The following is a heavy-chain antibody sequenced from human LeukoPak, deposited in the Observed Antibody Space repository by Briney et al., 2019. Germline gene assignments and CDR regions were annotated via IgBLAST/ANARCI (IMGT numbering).Heavy chain of an antibody. CDR1: GFTFSSYG. Sequence: GGSLRLSCAASGFTFSSYGMHWVRQAPGKGLEWVAVISYDGSNKYYADSVKGRFIISRDNSKNTLYLQMNSLRAEDTAVYYCAKGWLWFGELLSPSYYYGMDVWGKGTTVTVSS. CDR3: AKGWLWFGELLSPSYYYGMDV. J-gene: IGHJ6*04. V-gene: IGHV3-30*18. CDR2: ISYDGSNK. D-gene: IGHD3-10*01.